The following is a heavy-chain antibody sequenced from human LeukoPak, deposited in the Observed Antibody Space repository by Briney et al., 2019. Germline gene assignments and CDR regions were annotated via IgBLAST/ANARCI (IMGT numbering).Heavy chain of an antibody. CDR3: ARIYQRFGGIDY. J-gene: IGHJ4*02. CDR1: GISVNTTYF. Sequence: SETLSLTCTVSGISVNTTYFWGWIRQAPGKGLEWIGSIYHTGTTDHNPSLKSRVTISIDTSKNHFSLKLSSMTAADTAVYYCARIYQRFGGIDYWGQGTLVTVSS. V-gene: IGHV4-38-2*02. D-gene: IGHD3-10*01. CDR2: IYHTGTT.